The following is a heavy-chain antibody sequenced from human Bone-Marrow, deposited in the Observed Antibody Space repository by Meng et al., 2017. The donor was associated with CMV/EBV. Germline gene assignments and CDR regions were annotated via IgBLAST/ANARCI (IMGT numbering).Heavy chain of an antibody. CDR1: GFTFSNAW. Sequence: ESLKISCAASGFTFSNAWMSWVRQAPGKGLEWIGEINHSGSTNYNPSLKSRVTISVDTSKNQFSLKLSSVTAADTAVYYCARDRHCSSTSCSYDAFDIWGQGTMVTVSS. CDR2: INHSGST. D-gene: IGHD2-2*01. J-gene: IGHJ3*02. CDR3: ARDRHCSSTSCSYDAFDI. V-gene: IGHV4-34*01.